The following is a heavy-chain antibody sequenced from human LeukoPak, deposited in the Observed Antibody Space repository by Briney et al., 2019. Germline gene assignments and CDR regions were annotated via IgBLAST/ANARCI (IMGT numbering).Heavy chain of an antibody. J-gene: IGHJ4*02. CDR2: ISSSSSYI. V-gene: IGHV3-21*01. Sequence: GGSLRLSCAASGFTFSSYSMNWVRQAPGKGLEWVSSISSSSSYIYYADSVKGRFSISRDNAKNTLYLQMNSLRVEDTAVYYCARGRPHGNDYWGQGTLVTVSS. CDR1: GFTFSSYS. CDR3: ARGRPHGNDY. D-gene: IGHD4-23*01.